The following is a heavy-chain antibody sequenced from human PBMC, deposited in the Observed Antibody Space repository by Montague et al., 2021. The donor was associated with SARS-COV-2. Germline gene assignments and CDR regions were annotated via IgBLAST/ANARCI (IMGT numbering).Heavy chain of an antibody. CDR2: IYYSGST. J-gene: IGHJ6*04. V-gene: IGHV4-59*11. D-gene: IGHD3-22*01. CDR3: ARGGGYYNYALDV. Sequence: SETLSLTCTVSGGSISNHYWSWIRQPPGRGPEWIGDIYYSGSTDYSPSLKSRVTISLDTSKNQFSLKVTSVTAADTAVYYCARGGGYYNYALDVWGTGTTVTVSS. CDR1: GGSISNHY.